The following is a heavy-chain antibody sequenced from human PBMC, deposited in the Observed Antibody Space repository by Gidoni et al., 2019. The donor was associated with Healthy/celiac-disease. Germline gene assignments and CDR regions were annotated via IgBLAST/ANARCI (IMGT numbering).Heavy chain of an antibody. D-gene: IGHD1-26*01. CDR1: GFPFRDYY. Sequence: QVQLVESGGGLVKPGGSLRLPCAASGFPFRDYYMSWIRQAPGKGLEWVSYISSSSSNTNYADSVKGRFTISRDNAKNSLYLQMNSLRAEDTAVYYCARDGGSYQTYYYYYGMDVWGQGTTVTVSS. CDR2: ISSSSSNT. V-gene: IGHV3-11*06. J-gene: IGHJ6*02. CDR3: ARDGGSYQTYYYYYGMDV.